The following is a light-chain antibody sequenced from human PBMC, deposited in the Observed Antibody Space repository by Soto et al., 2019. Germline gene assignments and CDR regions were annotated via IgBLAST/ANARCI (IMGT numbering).Light chain of an antibody. Sequence: QSVLTQSPSASASLGASVKLTCTLSSGHSNYAIAWHQQQPEKGPRYLMKVNSDGSHRKGDGFPDRFSGSGSGAERYLTISSLQSEDEADYYCQTLGVFGTGTKLTVL. J-gene: IGLJ1*01. CDR3: QTLGV. V-gene: IGLV4-69*01. CDR2: VNSDGSH. CDR1: SGHSNYA.